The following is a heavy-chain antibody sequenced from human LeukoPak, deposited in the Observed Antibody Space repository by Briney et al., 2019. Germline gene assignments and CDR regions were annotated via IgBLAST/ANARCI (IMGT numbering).Heavy chain of an antibody. D-gene: IGHD3-22*01. CDR3: AKDITDSSGYPHDAFDI. J-gene: IGHJ3*02. CDR2: ISWNSGSI. Sequence: GGSLRLSCAASGFTFDDYAMHWVRQAPGKGLEWVSGISWNSGSIGYADSVKGRFTISRDNAKNSLYLQMYSLRAEDTALYYCAKDITDSSGYPHDAFDIWGQGTMVTVSS. CDR1: GFTFDDYA. V-gene: IGHV3-9*01.